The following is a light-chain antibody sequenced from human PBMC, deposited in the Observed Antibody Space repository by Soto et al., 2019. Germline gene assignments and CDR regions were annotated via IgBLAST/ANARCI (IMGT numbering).Light chain of an antibody. V-gene: IGKV3-20*01. J-gene: IGKJ2*01. CDR1: QSISSSY. CDR3: QQYASSPYT. Sequence: ESVLTQSPCTLSLSPGERATLSCRASQSISSSYLAWYQQKPGQAPRLLIYGASRRATGIPDRFSGRESGTDFTLTITTLEPEDSAVYFCQQYASSPYTFGQGTK. CDR2: GAS.